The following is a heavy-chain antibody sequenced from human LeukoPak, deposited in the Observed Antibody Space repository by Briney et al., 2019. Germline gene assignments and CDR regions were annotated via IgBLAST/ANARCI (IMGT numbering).Heavy chain of an antibody. D-gene: IGHD2-2*01. J-gene: IGHJ4*02. V-gene: IGHV4-39*07. CDR1: GGSISSSSYY. CDR2: IYYSGST. CDR3: ARNRQRYQLPWN. Sequence: SETLSLTCTVSGGSISSSSYYWGWIRQPPGKGLEWIGSIYYSGSTYYNPSLKSRVTISVDTSKNQFSLKLSSVTAADTAVYYCARNRQRYQLPWNWGQGTLVTVSS.